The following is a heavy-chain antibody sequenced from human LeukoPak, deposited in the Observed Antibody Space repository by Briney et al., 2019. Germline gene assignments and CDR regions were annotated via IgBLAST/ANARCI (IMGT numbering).Heavy chain of an antibody. CDR3: ARAHVVATICWFDP. CDR2: IYYSGST. V-gene: IGHV4-31*03. CDR1: GGSISSGGYY. Sequence: KPSETLSLTCTVSGGSISSGGYYWSWIRQHQGKGLEWIGYIYYSGSTYYNPSLKSRVTISVDTPKNQFSLKLSSVTAADTAVYYCARAHVVATICWFDPWGQGTLVTVSS. J-gene: IGHJ5*02. D-gene: IGHD5-12*01.